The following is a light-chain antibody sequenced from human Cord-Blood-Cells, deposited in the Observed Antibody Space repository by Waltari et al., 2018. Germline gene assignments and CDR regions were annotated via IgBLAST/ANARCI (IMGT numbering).Light chain of an antibody. CDR3: QQYNNWPPMYT. J-gene: IGKJ2*01. CDR1: QSVSSN. CDR2: GAT. V-gene: IGKV3-15*01. Sequence: EIVMTQSQATLSVSPGERATLSCRVSQSVSSNLAWYQQKPGQAHRLHIYGATTRATGIHARCSGSGYWTDFTLTIISLQSEYFAVYYCQQYNNWPPMYTFCQGTKLESK.